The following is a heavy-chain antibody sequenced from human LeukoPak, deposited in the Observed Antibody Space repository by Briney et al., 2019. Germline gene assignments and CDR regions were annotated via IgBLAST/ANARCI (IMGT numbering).Heavy chain of an antibody. CDR2: ISYSGST. V-gene: IGHV4-59*08. Sequence: SVTLSRTCTVSTVFISSYYWSWIRQPPGKGLEWIGYISYSGSTNYNPSLKSRVIISVDTSKNQFSLKLSSVTAADTAVYYCARSYNSHRIDYWGQGTLVTVSS. CDR3: ARSYNSHRIDY. J-gene: IGHJ4*02. D-gene: IGHD1-1*01. CDR1: TVFISSYY.